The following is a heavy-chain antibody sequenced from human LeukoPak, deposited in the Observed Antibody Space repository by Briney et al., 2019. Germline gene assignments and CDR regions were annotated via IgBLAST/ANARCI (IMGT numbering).Heavy chain of an antibody. J-gene: IGHJ4*02. CDR1: GFTFSSYA. CDR3: AKRKSYSGGFDY. V-gene: IGHV3-23*01. Sequence: GGSLRLSCAASGFTFSSYAMSWVRQAPGKGLEWVSAISGSGGSTYYADSVKGRFTISRDNSKNTLYPQMNSLRAEDTAVYYCAKRKSYSGGFDYWGQGTLVTVSS. D-gene: IGHD2-15*01. CDR2: ISGSGGST.